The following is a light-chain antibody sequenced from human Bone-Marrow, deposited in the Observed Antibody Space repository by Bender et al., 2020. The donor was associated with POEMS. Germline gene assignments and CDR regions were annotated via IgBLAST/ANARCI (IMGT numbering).Light chain of an antibody. J-gene: IGLJ2*01. V-gene: IGLV3-25*03. Sequence: SYELTQPPSVSVSPGQTARITCSGDELANQYGYWYQQKAGQAPVVVIYKDTERPSGIPERLSGSISGTMATLTISGVQAEDEADYYCQSVDTSATYRIFGGGTKLTVL. CDR1: ELANQY. CDR3: QSVDTSATYRI. CDR2: KDT.